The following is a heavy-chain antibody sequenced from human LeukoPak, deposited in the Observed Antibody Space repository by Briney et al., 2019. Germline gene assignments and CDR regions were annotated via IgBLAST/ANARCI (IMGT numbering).Heavy chain of an antibody. CDR1: GGSISSGSYY. Sequence: SQTLSLTCTVSGGSISSGSYYWSWIRQPAGKGLEWIGRIYTSGSTNYNPSLKSRVTISVDTSKNQFSLKLSSVTAADTAVYYCARGEAPAEAFDIWGQGTMVTVSS. J-gene: IGHJ3*02. V-gene: IGHV4-61*02. D-gene: IGHD1-26*01. CDR2: IYTSGST. CDR3: ARGEAPAEAFDI.